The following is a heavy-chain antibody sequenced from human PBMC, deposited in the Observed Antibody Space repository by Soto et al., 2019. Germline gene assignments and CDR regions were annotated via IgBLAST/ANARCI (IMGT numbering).Heavy chain of an antibody. CDR2: IHTGGKT. CDR3: ATGGSKRVRGAIVEVFHLEF. CDR1: GFTVTRNY. Sequence: PGGSLRLSCAASGFTVTRNYMTWVRLTPGKGLECVSTIHTGGKTYYTDSEKGRITVSRDESKNTLHIQMNTLRVEDTAVYYCATGGSKRVRGAIVEVFHLEFWGRGTVVTVSS. D-gene: IGHD3-10*01. V-gene: IGHV3-53*01. J-gene: IGHJ4*02.